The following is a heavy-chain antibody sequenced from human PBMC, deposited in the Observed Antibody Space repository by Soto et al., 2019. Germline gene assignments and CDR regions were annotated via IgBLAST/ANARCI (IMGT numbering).Heavy chain of an antibody. Sequence: QVQLVESGGGVVQPGRSLRLSCAASGFTFSNHGMHWVRQAPGKGLEWVALVSYDGSNKYYADSVKGRFTISRDNSKNTLYLQMNSMRTEDTAMYYCAKVGHDDGWGQGTLVTVSS. CDR2: VSYDGSNK. D-gene: IGHD1-1*01. J-gene: IGHJ4*02. V-gene: IGHV3-30*18. CDR3: AKVGHDDG. CDR1: GFTFSNHG.